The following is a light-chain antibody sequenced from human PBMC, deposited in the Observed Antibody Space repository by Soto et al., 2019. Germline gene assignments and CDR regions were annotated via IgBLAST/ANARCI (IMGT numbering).Light chain of an antibody. J-gene: IGKJ4*01. Sequence: EIVMTQSPATLSVSPGERATLSCRATQSVSSNLAWYQQKPGQPPRLLIYGAPTRATGIPARFSGSRSGTEFTLTISSLQSGDFAVYYWQQYNNWPRTFGGGTLVEIK. CDR3: QQYNNWPRT. CDR1: QSVSSN. CDR2: GAP. V-gene: IGKV3-15*01.